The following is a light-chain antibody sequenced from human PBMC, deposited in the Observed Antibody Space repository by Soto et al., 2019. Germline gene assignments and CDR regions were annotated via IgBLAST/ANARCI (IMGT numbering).Light chain of an antibody. CDR1: SIDVGGYNY. CDR2: DVA. J-gene: IGLJ1*01. CDR3: SSYTSSSTLYV. Sequence: QSVLTQPASVSGSPGQSIAISCTGASIDVGGYNYVSWYQQHPGKAPKLMIYDVASRPSGVSDRFSGSKSGNTASLTISGLQAEDEADYYCSSYTSSSTLYVFGTGTKGTV. V-gene: IGLV2-14*03.